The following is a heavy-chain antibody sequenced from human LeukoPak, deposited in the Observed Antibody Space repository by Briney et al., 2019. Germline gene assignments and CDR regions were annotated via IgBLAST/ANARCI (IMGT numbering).Heavy chain of an antibody. V-gene: IGHV3-53*05. CDR2: IYNDGNT. Sequence: GGSLRLSCAASGFTVSSSYMSWVRQAPGKGLEWVSVIYNDGNTLYADSVKGRFTISRDNAKNSLYLQMNSLRAEDTALYYCAKATGAGRFDYWGQGTLVTVSS. CDR3: AKATGAGRFDY. D-gene: IGHD6-13*01. J-gene: IGHJ4*02. CDR1: GFTVSSSY.